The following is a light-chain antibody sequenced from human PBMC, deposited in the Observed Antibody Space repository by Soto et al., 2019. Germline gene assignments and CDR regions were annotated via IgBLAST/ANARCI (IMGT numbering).Light chain of an antibody. J-gene: IGKJ5*01. CDR1: QGIASY. CDR3: QQLNTYPIT. Sequence: DIQLTQSPXFLSASVGDRVTITCRASQGIASYLAWYQQRPGKAPKLLIYAASTLQSGVPSRFSGSGSGTEFTLTIGGLQPEDFATYYCQQLNTYPITFGQGTRLEIK. V-gene: IGKV1-9*01. CDR2: AAS.